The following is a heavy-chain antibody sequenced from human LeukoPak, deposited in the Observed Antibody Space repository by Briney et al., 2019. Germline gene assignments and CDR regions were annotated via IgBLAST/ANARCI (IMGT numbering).Heavy chain of an antibody. V-gene: IGHV3-30*02. Sequence: GGSLRLSCAASGFTFSSYGMHWVRQAPGKGLEWVAFIRYDGSNKYYADSVKGRFTIPRDNSKNTLYLQMNSLKTEDTAVYYCTRLGYDSSGYYFLFDYWGQGTLVTVSS. D-gene: IGHD3-22*01. CDR1: GFTFSSYG. CDR3: TRLGYDSSGYYFLFDY. J-gene: IGHJ4*02. CDR2: IRYDGSNK.